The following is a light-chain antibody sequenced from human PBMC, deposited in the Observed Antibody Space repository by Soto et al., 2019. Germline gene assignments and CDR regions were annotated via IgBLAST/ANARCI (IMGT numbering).Light chain of an antibody. CDR3: AGWDDSLNGLV. J-gene: IGLJ1*01. V-gene: IGLV1-44*01. CDR1: SSNIGSNT. CDR2: NNN. Sequence: QSVLTQPPSASGTPGQRVTISCSGSSSNIGSNTVNWYQQLPGTAPKLLIYNNNQRPSGVPDRFSGSKSGTSASLAISGLKSEDEADYYCAGWDDSLNGLVFGTGTKLTVL.